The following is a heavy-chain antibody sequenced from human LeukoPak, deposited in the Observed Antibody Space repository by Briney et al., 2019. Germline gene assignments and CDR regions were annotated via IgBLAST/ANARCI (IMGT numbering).Heavy chain of an antibody. CDR2: IYYSGST. D-gene: IGHD5-24*01. CDR3: ARGLLDGYTHPAAFDI. CDR1: GGSISSYY. Sequence: AETLSLTCTVSGGSISSYYWSWIRQTPGKGLEWIGYIYYSGSTNYNPSLKSRVTISVDTSKNQFSLKLSSVTAPDTAVYYCARGLLDGYTHPAAFDIWGQGTMVTVSS. J-gene: IGHJ3*02. V-gene: IGHV4-59*01.